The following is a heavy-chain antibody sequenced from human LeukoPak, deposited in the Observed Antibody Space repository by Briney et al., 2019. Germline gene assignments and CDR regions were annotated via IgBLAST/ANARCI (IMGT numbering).Heavy chain of an antibody. Sequence: GGSLRLSCAASGFTFSSYGMHWVRQAPGKGLEWVAVIWYDGSNKYYADSVKGRFTISRDNAKNSLYLQMNSLRAEDTAVYYCARGRTGRYDAFDIWGQGTLVTVSS. D-gene: IGHD7-27*01. V-gene: IGHV3-33*01. J-gene: IGHJ3*02. CDR1: GFTFSSYG. CDR2: IWYDGSNK. CDR3: ARGRTGRYDAFDI.